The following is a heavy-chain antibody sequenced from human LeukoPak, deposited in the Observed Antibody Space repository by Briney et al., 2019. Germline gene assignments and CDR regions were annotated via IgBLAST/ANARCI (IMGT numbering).Heavy chain of an antibody. J-gene: IGHJ4*02. V-gene: IGHV3-74*01. CDR3: ARGRPHGNDY. Sequence: GGSLRLSCAASGFTFSSYWMNWVRQAPGKGLVWVSSIASDGSSTTYADSVKGRFSISRDNAKNTLYLQMNSLRVEDTAVYYCARGRPHGNDYWGQGTLVTVSS. D-gene: IGHD4-23*01. CDR2: IASDGSST. CDR1: GFTFSSYW.